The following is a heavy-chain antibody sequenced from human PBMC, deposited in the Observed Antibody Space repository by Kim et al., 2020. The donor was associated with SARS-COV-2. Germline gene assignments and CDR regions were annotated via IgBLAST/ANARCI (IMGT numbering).Heavy chain of an antibody. CDR2: ISGSGGST. V-gene: IGHV3-23*01. Sequence: GGSLRLSCAASGITFISYAMTWVRQAPGKGLEWVSAISGSGGSTHYADSVKGRYTISRDNSKNTLYLQMNSLRAEDTAVYYCAKLDSSAWYDFFDYWGQGTLVTVSS. D-gene: IGHD6-19*01. CDR1: GITFISYA. CDR3: AKLDSSAWYDFFDY. J-gene: IGHJ4*02.